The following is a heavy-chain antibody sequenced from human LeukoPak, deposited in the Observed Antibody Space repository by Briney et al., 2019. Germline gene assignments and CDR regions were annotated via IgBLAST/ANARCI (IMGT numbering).Heavy chain of an antibody. CDR2: ISRTNTI. Sequence: PGGFLRLSCAASGFTFSSYSMNWVRQAPGKGLEWVSYISRTNTIYYADSVNGRFTISRDNGKNSLYLQMDSLRDDDTAVYYCARPSHNYFDSGGYYSVFDYWGRGTLVTVSS. V-gene: IGHV3-48*02. J-gene: IGHJ4*02. CDR3: ARPSHNYFDSGGYYSVFDY. D-gene: IGHD3-22*01. CDR1: GFTFSSYS.